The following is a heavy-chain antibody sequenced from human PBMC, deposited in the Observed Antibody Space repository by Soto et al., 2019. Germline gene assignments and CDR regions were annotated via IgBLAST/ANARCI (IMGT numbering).Heavy chain of an antibody. Sequence: PGGAQRLSGAAAGFTYSSYCMSRVRQAPGQWLEWVDNINHEGSEKYYVDAVKGRFTVSSDVAQNSVELPVNSLRAEDTSVYYCAREGFSKWLRPVDCGGQGTMVTVAS. J-gene: IGHJ4*02. CDR2: INHEGSEK. CDR3: AREGFSKWLRPVDC. V-gene: IGHV3-7*01. D-gene: IGHD5-12*01. CDR1: GFTYSSYC.